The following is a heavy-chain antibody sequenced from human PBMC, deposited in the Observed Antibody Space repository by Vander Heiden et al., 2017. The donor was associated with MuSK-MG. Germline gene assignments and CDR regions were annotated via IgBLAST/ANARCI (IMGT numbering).Heavy chain of an antibody. J-gene: IGHJ3*02. V-gene: IGHV1-69*01. CDR2: IIPIFGTE. CDR1: GGTFTTYA. D-gene: IGHD6-13*01. Sequence: QVQLVQSGAEVKKPGSSVKVSCKASGGTFTTYAISWVRQAPAPGLEWMGGIIPIFGTENYAQEFQGRVTITADESTSTAYMELSSLRSEDTAVYYCAIHSSSWYSYAFDIWGQGKMVTVSS. CDR3: AIHSSSWYSYAFDI.